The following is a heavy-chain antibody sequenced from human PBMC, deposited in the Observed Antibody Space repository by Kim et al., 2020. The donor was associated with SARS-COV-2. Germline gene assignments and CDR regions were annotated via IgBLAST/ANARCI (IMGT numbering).Heavy chain of an antibody. V-gene: IGHV1-69*13. CDR2: IIPIFGTA. Sequence: SVKVSCKASGGTFSSYAISWVRQAPGQGLEWMGGIIPIFGTANYAQKFQGRVTITADESTSTAYMELSSLRSEDTAVYYCARGLVVVITAYYFDYWGQGTLVTVSS. J-gene: IGHJ4*02. D-gene: IGHD3-22*01. CDR3: ARGLVVVITAYYFDY. CDR1: GGTFSSYA.